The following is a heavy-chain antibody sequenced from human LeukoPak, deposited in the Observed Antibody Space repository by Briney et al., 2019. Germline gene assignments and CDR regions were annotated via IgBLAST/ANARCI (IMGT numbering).Heavy chain of an antibody. CDR3: AKDYNWKWLFDY. D-gene: IGHD1-1*01. J-gene: IGHJ4*02. V-gene: IGHV3-21*01. CDR2: ISSRGSSQ. Sequence: PGGSLTPSCPASGFSLGTISMNWVRQVPGKGLQWVSAISSRGSSQNYAGSLKGRFTIPRDNPKGPLYLKMNSLRAEETAIFYCAKDYNWKWLFDYWGQGTLVTVSS. CDR1: GFSLGTIS.